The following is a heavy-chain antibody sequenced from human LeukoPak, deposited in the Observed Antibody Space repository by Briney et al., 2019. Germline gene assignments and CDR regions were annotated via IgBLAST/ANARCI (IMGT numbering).Heavy chain of an antibody. J-gene: IGHJ3*02. V-gene: IGHV3-23*01. CDR3: AKIHQNRVVVGAKGAFDI. Sequence: GGSLRLSCEASGHTFNNYAMHWVRQSSGKGLEWVSGIGSSGGGTYYADSVKGRFTISRDTSKDTVYLQMDSLRAEDTAIYYCAKIHQNRVVVGAKGAFDIWGQGTVVTVSS. CDR2: IGSSGGGT. D-gene: IGHD2-15*01. CDR1: GHTFNNYA.